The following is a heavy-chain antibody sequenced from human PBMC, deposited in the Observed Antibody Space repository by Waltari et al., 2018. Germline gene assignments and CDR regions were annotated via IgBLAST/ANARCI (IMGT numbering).Heavy chain of an antibody. CDR2: INPRSGT. V-gene: IGHV1-46*01. CDR3: AREMRGGLFDY. Sequence: THYVHWVRQAPGQGLEWMGLINPRSGTNYPQKFRDRVTVTRDTSTSTVYLELISLTSEDTAMYYCAREMRGGLFDYGGQGTLVTVSS. J-gene: IGHJ4*02. D-gene: IGHD3-16*01. CDR1: THY.